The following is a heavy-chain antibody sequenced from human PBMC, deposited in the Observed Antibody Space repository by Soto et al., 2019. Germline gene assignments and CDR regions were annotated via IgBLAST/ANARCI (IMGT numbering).Heavy chain of an antibody. D-gene: IGHD6-13*01. CDR2: IYYSGST. CDR1: GGSISSGGYY. V-gene: IGHV4-31*03. Sequence: SETLSLTCTVSGGSISSGGYYWSWIRQHPGKGLEWIGYIYYSGSTYYNPSLKSRVTISVDTSKNQFSLKLSSVTAADTAVYYCARALGSSWSPVGYYFDYWGQGTLVTV. J-gene: IGHJ4*02. CDR3: ARALGSSWSPVGYYFDY.